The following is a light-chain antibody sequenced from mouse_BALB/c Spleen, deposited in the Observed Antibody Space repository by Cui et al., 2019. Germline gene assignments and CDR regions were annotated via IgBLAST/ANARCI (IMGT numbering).Light chain of an antibody. V-gene: IGKV14-111*01. J-gene: IGKJ4*01. CDR3: LQYDEFPFT. CDR2: SAN. Sequence: DIKMTQSPSSMYASLGERVTITCKASQDINSYLSWFQQKPGKSPKTLIYSANILVDGVPSRFSGSGSGQDYFLTISGLEYEDMGIYYCLQYDEFPFTFGSGTKLEIK. CDR1: QDINSY.